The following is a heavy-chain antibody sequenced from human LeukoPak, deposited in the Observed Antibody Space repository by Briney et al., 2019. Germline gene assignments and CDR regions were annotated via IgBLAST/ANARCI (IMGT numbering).Heavy chain of an antibody. J-gene: IGHJ4*02. CDR1: GGSVSSGSYY. D-gene: IGHD3-22*01. Sequence: SETLSLTCTVSGGSVSSGSYYWSWIRQPPGKGLEWIAYIYYNGGTKYNPSLKSRVTISVDTSKNQSSLKLSSVTAADTAVYFCASYDSSGYYYADYWGQGALVTVSS. CDR2: IYYNGGT. V-gene: IGHV4-61*01. CDR3: ASYDSSGYYYADY.